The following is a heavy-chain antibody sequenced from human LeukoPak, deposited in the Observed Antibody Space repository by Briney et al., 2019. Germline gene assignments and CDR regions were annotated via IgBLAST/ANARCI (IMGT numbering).Heavy chain of an antibody. CDR2: INSGGTNI. J-gene: IGHJ4*02. Sequence: GGSLRLSCAASGFTFSSYAMSWVRQAPGRGLEWVSTINSGGTNIFYADSVKGRFTISRDSSKNTLYLQMNGLSAEDTAMYYCAREFGSGSYLYFAYWGQGTLVAVSS. V-gene: IGHV3-23*01. CDR3: AREFGSGSYLYFAY. CDR1: GFTFSSYA. D-gene: IGHD3-10*01.